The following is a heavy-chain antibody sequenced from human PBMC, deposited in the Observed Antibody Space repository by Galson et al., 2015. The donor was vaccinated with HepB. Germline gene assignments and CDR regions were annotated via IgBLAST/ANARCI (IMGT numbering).Heavy chain of an antibody. D-gene: IGHD1-26*01. J-gene: IGHJ4*02. V-gene: IGHV1-69*01. CDR3: ARAPVGATEHIFDY. Sequence: SCKASGGTFSGYAISWVRQAPGQGLEWMGGIIPIFGTANYAQKFQGRVTITADESTSTAYMELSSLRSEDTAVYYCARAPVGATEHIFDYWGQGTLVTVSS. CDR1: GGTFSGYA. CDR2: IIPIFGTA.